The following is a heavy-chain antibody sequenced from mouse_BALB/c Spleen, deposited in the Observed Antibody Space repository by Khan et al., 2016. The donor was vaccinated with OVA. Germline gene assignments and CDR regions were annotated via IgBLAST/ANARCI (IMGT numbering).Heavy chain of an antibody. CDR1: GYTFTSYV. CDR2: IYPFNDAT. V-gene: IGHV1S136*01. J-gene: IGHJ3*01. D-gene: IGHD1-1*01. Sequence: VQLKESGPEVVEPGASVKLSCKASGYTFTSYVMHWVKQKPGQGLEWIGYIYPFNDATKYNEKFTGKVTLTSDKSSSTAYMELSRLTSEDSAVYYCAPVGTDYGSVAYWGQGTLVTVSA. CDR3: APVGTDYGSVAY.